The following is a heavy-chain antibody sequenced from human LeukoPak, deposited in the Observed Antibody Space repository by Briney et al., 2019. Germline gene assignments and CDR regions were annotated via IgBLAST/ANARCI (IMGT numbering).Heavy chain of an antibody. V-gene: IGHV3-21*05. CDR1: GFTFSSYK. J-gene: IGHJ5*01. CDR3: AREHSSSCPDS. D-gene: IGHD6-13*01. CDR2: ISSSSSYI. Sequence: GGSLRLSYAASGFTFSSYKMNWVRQAPGKGLEWVSYISSSSSYIYYADSVKGRFTISRDSSKNTLYLQMNSLRVEDTALYYCAREHSSSCPDSWGQGTLVTVSS.